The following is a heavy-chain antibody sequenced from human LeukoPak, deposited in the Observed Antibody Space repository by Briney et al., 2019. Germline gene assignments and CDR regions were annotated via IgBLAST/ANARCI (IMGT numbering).Heavy chain of an antibody. J-gene: IGHJ6*02. CDR2: ISYDGSNK. Sequence: GGSLRLSCPASGFTFSSYAMHWVRQAPGKGLEWVAVISYDGSNKYYADSVKGRFNISRDNSKNTLYLQMNSLRAEHTAVYYCARDETLEHRASLHPAGYGMDVWGQGTTVTVSS. CDR1: GFTFSSYA. V-gene: IGHV3-30-3*01. CDR3: ARDETLEHRASLHPAGYGMDV. D-gene: IGHD1-14*01.